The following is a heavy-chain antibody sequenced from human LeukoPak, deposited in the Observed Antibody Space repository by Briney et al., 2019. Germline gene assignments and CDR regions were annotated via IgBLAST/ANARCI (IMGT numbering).Heavy chain of an antibody. V-gene: IGHV3-53*01. CDR2: IYSGGST. J-gene: IGHJ4*02. Sequence: GGSLRLSCAASGFTVSSNYMSWVRQAPGKGLEWVSVIYSGGSTYYADSVKGRFTISRDNSKNTLYLQMNSLRAEDTAVYYCAKSVSIRFLEWLSPFDYWGQGTLVTVSS. D-gene: IGHD3-3*01. CDR1: GFTVSSNY. CDR3: AKSVSIRFLEWLSPFDY.